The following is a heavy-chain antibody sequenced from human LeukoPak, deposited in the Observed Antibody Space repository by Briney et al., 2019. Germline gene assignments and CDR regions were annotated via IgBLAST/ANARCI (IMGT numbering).Heavy chain of an antibody. V-gene: IGHV3-7*01. CDR2: IKQDGSEK. J-gene: IGHJ3*02. CDR3: VRLRGIPKTAFDI. D-gene: IGHD2-2*01. CDR1: GFTFSSYW. Sequence: GGSLRLSCAASGFTFSSYWMSWVRQAPGKGLEWVANIKQDGSEKYYVDSVKGRFTISRDNAKNLLYLQMNSLRAEDTAVYYCVRLRGIPKTAFDIWGQGTMVTVSS.